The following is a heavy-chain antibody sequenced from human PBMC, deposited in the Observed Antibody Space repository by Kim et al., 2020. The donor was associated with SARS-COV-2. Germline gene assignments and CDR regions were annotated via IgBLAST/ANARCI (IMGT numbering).Heavy chain of an antibody. Sequence: GGSLRLSCAASGLTFSDYYMSWIRQAPGKGLEWVSYISSSSSYTNYADSVKGRFTISRDNAKNSLYLQMNSLRAEDTAVYYCARDTIDYYDSSGSSAFDIWGQGTMVTVSS. J-gene: IGHJ3*02. D-gene: IGHD3-22*01. CDR2: ISSSSSYT. CDR1: GLTFSDYY. CDR3: ARDTIDYYDSSGSSAFDI. V-gene: IGHV3-11*05.